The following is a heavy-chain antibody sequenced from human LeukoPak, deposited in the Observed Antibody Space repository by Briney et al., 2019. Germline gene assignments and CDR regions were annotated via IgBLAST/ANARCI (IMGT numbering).Heavy chain of an antibody. D-gene: IGHD2-2*01. Sequence: PGGSLRLSCAASGFTFSSYSMNWVRQAPGKGLEWVSSISSSSSHIYYADSVKGRFTISRDNAKNSLYLQMNSLRAEDTAVYYCARATPYCSSTSCTIFDYWGQGTLVTVSS. CDR1: GFTFSSYS. CDR3: ARATPYCSSTSCTIFDY. J-gene: IGHJ4*02. V-gene: IGHV3-21*01. CDR2: ISSSSSHI.